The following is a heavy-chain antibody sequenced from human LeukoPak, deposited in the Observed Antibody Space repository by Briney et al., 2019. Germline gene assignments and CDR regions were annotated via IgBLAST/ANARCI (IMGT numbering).Heavy chain of an antibody. CDR1: GFTFSNAW. CDR2: ISSSGSTM. V-gene: IGHV3-11*04. D-gene: IGHD3-22*01. CDR3: ARDGGVEYYDSSNYYDY. J-gene: IGHJ4*02. Sequence: GGSLRLSCAAYGFTFSNAWMSWVRQAPGKGLEWVSYISSSGSTMYYADSVKGRFTISRDNAKNSLYLQMNSLRAEDTAVYYCARDGGVEYYDSSNYYDYWGQGTLVTVSS.